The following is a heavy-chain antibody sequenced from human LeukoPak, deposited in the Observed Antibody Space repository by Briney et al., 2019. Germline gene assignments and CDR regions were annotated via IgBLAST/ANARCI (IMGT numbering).Heavy chain of an antibody. V-gene: IGHV4-34*01. J-gene: IGHJ4*02. Sequence: PSETLSLTCAVYGGSFSGYYWSWIRQPPGKGLEWIGEINHSGSTNYNPSLKSRVTISVDTSKNQFSLKLSSVTAADTAVYYCARDYYDSSGHYYVDYWGQGTLVTVSS. CDR1: GGSFSGYY. CDR2: INHSGST. CDR3: ARDYYDSSGHYYVDY. D-gene: IGHD3-22*01.